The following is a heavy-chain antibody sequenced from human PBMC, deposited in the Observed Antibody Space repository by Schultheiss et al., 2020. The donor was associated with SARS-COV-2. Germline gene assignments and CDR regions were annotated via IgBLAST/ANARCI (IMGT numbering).Heavy chain of an antibody. CDR3: ATLFKGAVTTFFDY. CDR1: GFTFSDYY. D-gene: IGHD4-17*01. CDR2: IGVDGTTI. Sequence: GGSLRLSCAASGFTFSDYYMSWIRQAPGKGLEWVSYIGVDGTTIFYADSVKGRFTISRDNSKNTLYLQMNSLRAEDTAVYYCATLFKGAVTTFFDYWGQGTLVTVSS. V-gene: IGHV3-11*01. J-gene: IGHJ4*02.